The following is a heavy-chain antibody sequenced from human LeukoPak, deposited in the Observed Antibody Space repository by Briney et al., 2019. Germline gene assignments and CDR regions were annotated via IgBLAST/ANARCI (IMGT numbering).Heavy chain of an antibody. Sequence: SETLSLTCTVSGGSISTYHWSWIRQPAGKGLEWIGHIYTIWSTYYNPSLKSRVTISVDTSKNQFSLKLSSVTAADTAVYYCARVLVWSSSRFDYWGQGTLVTVSS. CDR1: GGSISTYH. V-gene: IGHV4-4*07. J-gene: IGHJ4*02. CDR3: ARVLVWSSSRFDY. CDR2: IYTIWST. D-gene: IGHD6-6*01.